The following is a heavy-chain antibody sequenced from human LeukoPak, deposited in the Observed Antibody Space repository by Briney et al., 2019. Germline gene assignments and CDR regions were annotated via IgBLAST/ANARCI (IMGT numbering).Heavy chain of an antibody. CDR3: ARDDYGDKWYLDL. CDR2: TSYNGINK. D-gene: IGHD4-23*01. J-gene: IGHJ2*01. Sequence: GGSLRLSCAASGFTFSSYPMHWVRQAPGKGLEWVSVTSYNGINKYYADSVKGRFAISRDNSKNTLYLQMNSLRAEDTAVYYCARDDYGDKWYLDLWGRGTLVTVSS. CDR1: GFTFSSYP. V-gene: IGHV3-30*09.